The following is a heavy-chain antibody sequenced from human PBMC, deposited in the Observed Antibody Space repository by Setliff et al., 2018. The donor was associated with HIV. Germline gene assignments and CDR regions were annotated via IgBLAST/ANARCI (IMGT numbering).Heavy chain of an antibody. CDR1: GGTFSSYA. V-gene: IGHV1-69*13. Sequence: AASVKVSCKASGGTFSSYAISWVRQAPGQGLEWMGGIIPIFGTANYAQKFQGRVTITADESTSTAYMELSSLRSEDTAVYYCASGILTGYGMDVWGQGTTVTAP. CDR3: ASGILTGYGMDV. CDR2: IIPIFGTA. J-gene: IGHJ6*02. D-gene: IGHD3-9*01.